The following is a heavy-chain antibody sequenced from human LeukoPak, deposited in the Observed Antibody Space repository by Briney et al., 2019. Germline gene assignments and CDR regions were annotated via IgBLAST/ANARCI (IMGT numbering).Heavy chain of an antibody. V-gene: IGHV3-23*01. CDR1: GFTFSSCA. D-gene: IGHD3-22*01. CDR2: ISGSAVST. CDR3: AKDNDYYDSSGYSNWFDP. Sequence: GGSLRLSCAASGFTFSSCAMSWVRKAPGKGLEWVSAISGSAVSTYYADAVKGRFSISRDNSKNTLYLQMNSLRAEDTAVYYCAKDNDYYDSSGYSNWFDPWGQGTLVTVSS. J-gene: IGHJ5*02.